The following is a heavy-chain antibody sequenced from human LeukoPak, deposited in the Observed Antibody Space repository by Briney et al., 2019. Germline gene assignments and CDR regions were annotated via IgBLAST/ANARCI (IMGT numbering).Heavy chain of an antibody. CDR1: GYTFTAYY. J-gene: IGHJ4*02. CDR2: INPNNGGT. CDR3: ARGAGSSWFDY. D-gene: IGHD6-13*01. Sequence: ASVKVSCKASGYTFTAYYMYWVRQAPGQGLEWMGWINPNNGGTDCAQKFQGRVTMTRDTSMSTAYMELSRLTSDDTAVYYCARGAGSSWFDYWGQGTLVTVSS. V-gene: IGHV1-2*02.